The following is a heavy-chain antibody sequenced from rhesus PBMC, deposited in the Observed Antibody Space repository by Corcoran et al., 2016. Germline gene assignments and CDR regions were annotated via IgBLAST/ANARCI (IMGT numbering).Heavy chain of an antibody. Sequence: QEQLQESGPGPVRPSETLSLTCAVSGFSISSDYWTLIRQPPGKGLEWIGCIYGSRGATYYNSFLDRRVTISTDTSKNQFSRKLNSVTAADTAVYYWAREDCATGHGLNSWGQGVVVTVSS. V-gene: IGHV4-160*01. CDR2: IYGSRGAT. D-gene: IGHD1-26*01. CDR3: AREDCATGHGLNS. CDR1: GFSISSDY. J-gene: IGHJ6*01.